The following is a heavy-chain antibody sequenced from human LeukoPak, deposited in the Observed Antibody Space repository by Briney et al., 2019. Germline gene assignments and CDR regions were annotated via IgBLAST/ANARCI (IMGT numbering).Heavy chain of an antibody. V-gene: IGHV4-59*08. CDR2: IYYSGST. Sequence: SETLSLTCTVSGGSISSYYWSWIRQPPGKGLEWIGYIYYSGSTNYNPSLKSRVTISVDTSKNQFSLKLSSVTAADTAVYYCARQSSWYHAFDIWGQGTMVTVSS. D-gene: IGHD6-13*01. CDR1: GGSISSYY. J-gene: IGHJ3*02. CDR3: ARQSSWYHAFDI.